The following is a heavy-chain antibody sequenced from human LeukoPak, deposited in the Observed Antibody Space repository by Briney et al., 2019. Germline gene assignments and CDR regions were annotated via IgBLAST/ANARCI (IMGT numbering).Heavy chain of an antibody. J-gene: IGHJ4*02. V-gene: IGHV3-74*01. CDR1: GFTFSSYW. Sequence: GGSLRLSCAASGFTFSSYWMLWVRQVPGKGLVWVSRISGDGSTTTYADSVKGRFTISRDNTNNILYLQMNSLRAEDTAIYYCARSQFDYWGQGILVTVTS. CDR2: ISGDGSTT. CDR3: ARSQFDY.